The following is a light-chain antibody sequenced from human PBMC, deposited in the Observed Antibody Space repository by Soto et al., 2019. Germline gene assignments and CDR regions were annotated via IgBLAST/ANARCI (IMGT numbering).Light chain of an antibody. CDR2: DVS. CDR1: SSDVGGYNY. Sequence: QSVLTQPASVSGSPGQSITISCTGTSSDVGGYNYVSWYQHHPGKAPKLMIYDVSNRPSGVSNRFSGSKSGNTASLTISALQAEDEADYYCSSYAGSNNVVFGGG. V-gene: IGLV2-14*03. J-gene: IGLJ2*01. CDR3: SSYAGSNNVV.